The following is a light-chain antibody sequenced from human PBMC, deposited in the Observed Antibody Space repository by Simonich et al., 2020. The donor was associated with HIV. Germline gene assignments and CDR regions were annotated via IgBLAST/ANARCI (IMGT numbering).Light chain of an antibody. CDR3: QQYNNWPLF. CDR1: QSVSSY. Sequence: EIVMTQSPATLSVSPGERATLSCRASQSVSSYLAWYQQKPGQAPRLLISGASTRATGIPARFSGSGSGTEFTLTISSMQSEDFAVYYCQQYNNWPLFFGQGTKLEIK. CDR2: GAS. J-gene: IGKJ2*01. V-gene: IGKV3-15*01.